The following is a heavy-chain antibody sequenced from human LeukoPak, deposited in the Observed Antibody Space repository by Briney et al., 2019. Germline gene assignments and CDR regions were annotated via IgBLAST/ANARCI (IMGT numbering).Heavy chain of an antibody. J-gene: IGHJ4*02. D-gene: IGHD2-2*01. V-gene: IGHV3-30*18. CDR2: ISTDGKDK. CDR1: GFTLSNYA. Sequence: RGSLRLSCSASGFTLSNYAMHWVRQAPGKGLEWVTVISTDGKDKKYADSVKGRFAISRDNSKNTLDLQMNSLRAEDTGVYYCAKDQKWGPADYYFDSWGQGTLVTVSS. CDR3: AKDQKWGPADYYFDS.